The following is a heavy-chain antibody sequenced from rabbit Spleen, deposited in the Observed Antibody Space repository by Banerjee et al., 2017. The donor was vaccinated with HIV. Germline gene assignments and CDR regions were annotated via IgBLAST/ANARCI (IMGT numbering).Heavy chain of an antibody. CDR2: INAGRGGST. CDR3: ASAYSDIYFNL. CDR1: GFDFSSNGY. V-gene: IGHV1S45*01. D-gene: IGHD6-1*01. Sequence: QQQLEESGGGLVKPGGTLTLTCKASGFDFSSNGYMCWVRQAPGKGLEWVGYINAGRGGSTYYASWAKGRFTISKTSTTVTLQMTSLTAADTATYFCASAYSDIYFNLWGQGTLVTVS. J-gene: IGHJ4*01.